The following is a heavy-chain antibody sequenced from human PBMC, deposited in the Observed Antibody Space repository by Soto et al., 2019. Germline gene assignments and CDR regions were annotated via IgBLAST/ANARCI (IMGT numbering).Heavy chain of an antibody. Sequence: XGSLRLSCSASGFTFSSYGMHWVRQAPGKGLEWVAVIWYDGSNRYYADSVKGRFTISRDNSKNTLYLQVSSLRAEDTAVYYCARDRNWNYFDYWGLGTLVTVSS. J-gene: IGHJ4*02. CDR1: GFTFSSYG. V-gene: IGHV3-33*01. D-gene: IGHD1-1*01. CDR3: ARDRNWNYFDY. CDR2: IWYDGSNR.